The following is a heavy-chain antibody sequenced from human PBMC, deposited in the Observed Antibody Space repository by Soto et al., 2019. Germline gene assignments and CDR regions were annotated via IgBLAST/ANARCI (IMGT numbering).Heavy chain of an antibody. D-gene: IGHD4-17*01. Sequence: PSETLSLTCTVSGGSISSYYWSWIRQPAGKGLEWIGRIYTSGSTNYNPSPKSRVTMSVDTSKNQFSLKLSSVTAADTAVYYCARDGTPMTTVTTSYYFDYWGQGTLVTVSS. CDR3: ARDGTPMTTVTTSYYFDY. J-gene: IGHJ4*02. CDR2: IYTSGST. CDR1: GGSISSYY. V-gene: IGHV4-4*07.